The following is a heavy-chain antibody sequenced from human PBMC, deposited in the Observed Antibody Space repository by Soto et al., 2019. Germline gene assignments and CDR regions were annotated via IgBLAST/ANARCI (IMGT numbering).Heavy chain of an antibody. V-gene: IGHV4-30-2*03. CDR3: ASQAGFYHYYGMDV. Sequence: PSETLSLTCGVSGDTISTGGYSWAWIRQPPGKALEWIGHTYHSGNPYYNPSLKSRVTISVDTSKNQFSLKLSSVTAADTAVYYCASQAGFYHYYGMDVRGQGPTVTVAS. J-gene: IGHJ6*02. CDR2: TYHSGNP. D-gene: IGHD6-19*01. CDR1: GDTISTGGYS.